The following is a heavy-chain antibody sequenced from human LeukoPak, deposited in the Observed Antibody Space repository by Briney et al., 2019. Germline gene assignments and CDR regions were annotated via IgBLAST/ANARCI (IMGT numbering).Heavy chain of an antibody. CDR2: IYHSGST. J-gene: IGHJ4*02. Sequence: SGTLSLTCAVSGGSISSSNWWSWVRQPPGKGLEWIGEIYHSGSTNYNPSLKSRVTISVDKSKNQFSLKLSSVTAADTAVYYCARAESRWELHPGYYFDYWGQGTLVTVSS. V-gene: IGHV4-4*02. D-gene: IGHD1-26*01. CDR1: GGSISSSNW. CDR3: ARAESRWELHPGYYFDY.